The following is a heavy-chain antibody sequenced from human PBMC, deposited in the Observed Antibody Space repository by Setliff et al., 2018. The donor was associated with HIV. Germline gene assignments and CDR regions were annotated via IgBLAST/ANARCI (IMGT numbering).Heavy chain of an antibody. V-gene: IGHV4-61*09. J-gene: IGHJ4*02. CDR2: IYTSGSP. Sequence: SETLSLTCSVSGGSVNSGNYHWAWIRQPAGKGLEWIGHIYTSGSPHYKSSLTSRLTISLDTSRNQFSLKLTSVTAADSATYYCARWVYNSTWSLDYWGQGTLVTVS. D-gene: IGHD6-13*01. CDR1: GGSVNSGNYH. CDR3: ARWVYNSTWSLDY.